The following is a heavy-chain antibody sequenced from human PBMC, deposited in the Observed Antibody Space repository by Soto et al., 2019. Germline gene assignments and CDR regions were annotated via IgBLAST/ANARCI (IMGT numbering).Heavy chain of an antibody. V-gene: IGHV3-30*14. CDR1: GFSFSRYG. CDR3: VKQAHGLDGVAFDY. J-gene: IGHJ4*02. D-gene: IGHD2-15*01. CDR2: ISYDGRNK. Sequence: GGSLRLSCAASGFSFSRYGLHWVRQAPGKGLEWVTVISYDGRNKYYADSVKGRFTISRDNSKNTLFLQMGSLRPEDTAIYYCVKQAHGLDGVAFDYWGQGTQVTVSS.